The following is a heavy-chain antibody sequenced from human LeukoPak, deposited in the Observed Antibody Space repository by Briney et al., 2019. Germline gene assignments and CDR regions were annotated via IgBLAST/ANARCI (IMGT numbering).Heavy chain of an antibody. CDR3: ARIGGYSSGRDFDY. D-gene: IGHD6-19*01. Sequence: SQTLSLTCAISGDSVSSNSAAWNWIRQSPSRGLEWLGRTYYRSKWYSDYAVSVKSRITIDPDTSKNQFSLQLNSVTPEDTAVYYCARIGGYSSGRDFDYWGQGTLVTVSS. J-gene: IGHJ4*02. CDR2: TYYRSKWYS. CDR1: GDSVSSNSAA. V-gene: IGHV6-1*01.